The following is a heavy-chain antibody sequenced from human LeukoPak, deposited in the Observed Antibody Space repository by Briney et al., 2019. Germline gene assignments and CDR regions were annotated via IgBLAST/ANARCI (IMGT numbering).Heavy chain of an antibody. D-gene: IGHD5/OR15-5a*01. CDR2: IRSSSTDT. CDR1: GFTFSDYN. V-gene: IGHV3-21*01. J-gene: IGHJ4*02. Sequence: GGSLRLSCAASGFTFSDYNMNWVRQAPGKGLEWVSSIRSSSTDTHADSVKGRFTISRDNAKNSLYLQMNSLRAEDTAVYFCARVRSSVWDFDCWGQGTLVTVSS. CDR3: ARVRSSVWDFDC.